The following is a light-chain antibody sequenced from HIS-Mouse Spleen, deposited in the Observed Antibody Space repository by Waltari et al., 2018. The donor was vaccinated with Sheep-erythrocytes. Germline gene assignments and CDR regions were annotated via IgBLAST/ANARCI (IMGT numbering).Light chain of an antibody. V-gene: IGKV1-5*03. Sequence: DIQMTQSPSTLSASVGDRVTIPCRASQSISSWLAWYQQKPGKAPKLLIYKASSLESGVPSRFSGSGSGTEFTLTISSLQPDDFATYYCQQYNSYSPVYTFAQGTKLEIK. CDR2: KAS. CDR1: QSISSW. J-gene: IGKJ2*01. CDR3: QQYNSYSPVYT.